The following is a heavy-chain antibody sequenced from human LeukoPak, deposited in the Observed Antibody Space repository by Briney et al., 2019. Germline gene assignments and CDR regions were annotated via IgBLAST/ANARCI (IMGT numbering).Heavy chain of an antibody. Sequence: PGGSLRLSCAASGFTFSSFAMHWVRQAPGKGLEWVALISYDGSDSYYADSVKGRFTISRDNSQDTLYLQMNSLRAEDTGVYYCARGLTPGGGNSAAYWGQGTLVTVSS. CDR2: ISYDGSDS. CDR1: GFTFSSFA. V-gene: IGHV3-30-3*01. CDR3: ARGLTPGGGNSAAY. D-gene: IGHD4-23*01. J-gene: IGHJ4*02.